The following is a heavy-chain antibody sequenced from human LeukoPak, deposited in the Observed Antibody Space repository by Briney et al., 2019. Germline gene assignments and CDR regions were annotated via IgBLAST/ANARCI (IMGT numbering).Heavy chain of an antibody. D-gene: IGHD1-26*01. J-gene: IGHJ4*02. CDR1: GFTFSSYA. CDR3: ARDIGSSGSFGYFDY. V-gene: IGHV3-23*01. CDR2: ISASGGFT. Sequence: GGSLRLSCAASGFTFSSYAMSWVRQAPGKGLEWVSVISASGGFTYYADSVKGRFTISRDNSKNTLYLQMNSLRAEDTAVYYCARDIGSSGSFGYFDYWGQGTLVTVSS.